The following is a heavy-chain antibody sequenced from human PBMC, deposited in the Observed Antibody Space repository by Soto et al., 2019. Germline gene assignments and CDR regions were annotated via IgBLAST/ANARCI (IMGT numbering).Heavy chain of an antibody. J-gene: IGHJ4*02. CDR1: GGSFSGYY. CDR2: INHSGST. Sequence: QVQLQQWGAGLLKPSETLSLTCAVYGGSFSGYYWSWIRQPPGKGLEWIGEINHSGSTNYNPSLKSRVTISVDTSKNQFSLKLSSVTAADTAVYYCARRRRQPGATMIPHFDYWGQGTLVTVSS. V-gene: IGHV4-34*01. CDR3: ARRRRQPGATMIPHFDY. D-gene: IGHD1-26*01.